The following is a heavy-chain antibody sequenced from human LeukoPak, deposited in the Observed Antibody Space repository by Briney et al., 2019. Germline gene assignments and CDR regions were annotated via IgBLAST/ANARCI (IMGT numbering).Heavy chain of an antibody. D-gene: IGHD3-22*01. Sequence: GGSLRLSCTVSGVTVSSNSMSWVRQAPGKGLEWVSFIYTTGRTHDSDSVKGRFTISRDSSKNTLYLQMNSLRAEDTAVYYCARRAGDYSHPYDYWGQGTLVTVSS. CDR2: IYTTGRT. V-gene: IGHV3-53*01. CDR3: ARRAGDYSHPYDY. CDR1: GVTVSSNS. J-gene: IGHJ4*02.